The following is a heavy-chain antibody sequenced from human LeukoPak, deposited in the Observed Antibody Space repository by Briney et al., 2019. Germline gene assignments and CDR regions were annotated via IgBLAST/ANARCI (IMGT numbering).Heavy chain of an antibody. CDR2: INHSGST. CDR1: GGSFSGYY. Sequence: PSETLSLTCAVSGGSFSGYYWSWIRQPPGKGLEWIGEINHSGSTNYNPSLKSRVTISVDTSKNQFSLKLSSVTAADTAVYYCASKSPYYFDYWGQGTLVTVSS. V-gene: IGHV4-34*01. CDR3: ASKSPYYFDY. J-gene: IGHJ4*02.